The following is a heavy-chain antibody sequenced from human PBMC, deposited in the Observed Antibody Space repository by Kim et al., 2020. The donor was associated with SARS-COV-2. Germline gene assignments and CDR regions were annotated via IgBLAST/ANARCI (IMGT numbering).Heavy chain of an antibody. CDR1: GGTFSSYA. V-gene: IGHV1-69*13. CDR2: IIPIFGTA. J-gene: IGHJ6*02. CDR3: ARAGGTDYGDYGGTYYYGMDV. D-gene: IGHD4-17*01. Sequence: SVKVSCKASGGTFSSYAISWVRQAPGQGLEWMGGIIPIFGTANYAQKFQGRVTITADESTSTAYMELSSLRSEDTAVYYCARAGGTDYGDYGGTYYYGMDVWGQGTTVTVSS.